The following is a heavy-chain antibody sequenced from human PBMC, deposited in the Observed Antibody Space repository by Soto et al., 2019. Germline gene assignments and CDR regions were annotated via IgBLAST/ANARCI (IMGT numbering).Heavy chain of an antibody. V-gene: IGHV4-4*02. CDR3: ARGPDIVVVVAATSGEWFDP. CDR1: GGSISSSNW. CDR2: IYHSGST. J-gene: IGHJ5*02. Sequence: QVQLQESGPGLVKPSGTLSLTCAVSGGSISSSNWWSWVRQPPGKGLEWIGEIYHSGSTNYNPSLKSRVTISVDKSKNQFSLKLSSVTAADTAVYYCARGPDIVVVVAATSGEWFDPWGQGTLVTVSS. D-gene: IGHD2-15*01.